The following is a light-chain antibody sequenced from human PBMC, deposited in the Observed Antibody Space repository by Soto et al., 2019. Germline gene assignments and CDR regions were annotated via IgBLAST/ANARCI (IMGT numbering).Light chain of an antibody. Sequence: DTQMTQSPSALAASVGDRVTITCRASQSLSNFLNWYQQKPGNAPRLLIYAASSLHSGVPSRFSGSGSGTDFTLTISSLQPEDVSTYYCQKYNRASLTFGGGTTVDI. J-gene: IGKJ4*01. CDR2: AAS. CDR1: QSLSNF. CDR3: QKYNRASLT. V-gene: IGKV1-39*01.